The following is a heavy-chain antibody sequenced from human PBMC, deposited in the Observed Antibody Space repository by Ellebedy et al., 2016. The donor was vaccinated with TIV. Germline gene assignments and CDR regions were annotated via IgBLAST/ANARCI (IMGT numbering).Heavy chain of an antibody. Sequence: GESLKISXQTSGYTFPNFWIAWVRQQPGKGLEWVGIIYPGDSDTKYSPSFEGRVSISSDKSTGSAYLQWSGLKASDTAVYYCARLRDALAYELDYWGQGTPVTVSS. CDR1: GYTFPNFW. J-gene: IGHJ4*02. V-gene: IGHV5-51*01. CDR2: IYPGDSDT. D-gene: IGHD6-19*01. CDR3: ARLRDALAYELDY.